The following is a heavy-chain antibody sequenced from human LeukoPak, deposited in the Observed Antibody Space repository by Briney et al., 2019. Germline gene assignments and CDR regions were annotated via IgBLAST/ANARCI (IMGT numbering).Heavy chain of an antibody. CDR1: GGSISSYY. V-gene: IGHV4-59*08. CDR3: ARHGFGGSDY. J-gene: IGHJ4*02. CDR2: IYYSGST. Sequence: SETLSLTCTVSGGSISSYYWSWIRQPPGKGQEWIGYIYYSGSTNYNPSLKSRVTISVDTSKNQFSLKLSSVTAADTAVYYCARHGFGGSDYWGQGTLVTVSS. D-gene: IGHD3-10*01.